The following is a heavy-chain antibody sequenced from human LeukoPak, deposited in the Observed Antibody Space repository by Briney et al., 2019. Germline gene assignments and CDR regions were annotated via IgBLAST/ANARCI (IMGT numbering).Heavy chain of an antibody. CDR3: ATAGTSSYYYDSSGRLDY. D-gene: IGHD3-22*01. Sequence: ASVKVSCKASGYTFTGYYMHWVRQAPGQGLEWMGWINPNSGGTNYAQKFQGRVTMTRDTSISTAYMELSRLRSDDTAVYYCATAGTSSYYYDSSGRLDYWGQGTLVTVSS. J-gene: IGHJ4*02. CDR2: INPNSGGT. V-gene: IGHV1-2*02. CDR1: GYTFTGYY.